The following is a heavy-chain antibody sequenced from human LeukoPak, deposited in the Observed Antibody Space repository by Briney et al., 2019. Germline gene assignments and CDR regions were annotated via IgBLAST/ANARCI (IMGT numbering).Heavy chain of an antibody. Sequence: ASVKVSCKASGGTFSSYAISWVRQAPGQGLEWMGRIIPILGIANYAQKFQGRVTITADKSTSTAYMELSSLRSEDTAVYYCARDIPWLASFDPWGQGTLVTVSS. CDR1: GGTFSSYA. J-gene: IGHJ5*02. CDR2: IIPILGIA. D-gene: IGHD3-10*01. V-gene: IGHV1-69*04. CDR3: ARDIPWLASFDP.